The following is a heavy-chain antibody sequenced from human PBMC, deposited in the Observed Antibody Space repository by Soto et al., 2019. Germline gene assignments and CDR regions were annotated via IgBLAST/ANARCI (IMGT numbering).Heavy chain of an antibody. CDR3: ARDCSGGSCYGHDAFDI. CDR1: GGSVSSGSYY. D-gene: IGHD2-15*01. Sequence: SETLSLTCTVSGGSVSSGSYYWSWIRQHPGKGLEWIGYIYYSGSTYYNPSLKSRVTISVDTSKNQFSLKLSSVTAADTAVYYCARDCSGGSCYGHDAFDIWGQGTMVTVSS. CDR2: IYYSGST. V-gene: IGHV4-31*03. J-gene: IGHJ3*02.